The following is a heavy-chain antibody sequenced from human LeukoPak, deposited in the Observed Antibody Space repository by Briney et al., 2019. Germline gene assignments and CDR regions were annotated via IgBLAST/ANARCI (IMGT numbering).Heavy chain of an antibody. V-gene: IGHV3-30-3*01. CDR3: ARHRVTYKYDISGYLY. J-gene: IGHJ4*02. CDR1: GGTFSTYT. D-gene: IGHD3-22*01. Sequence: SCKASGGTFSTYTMHWVRQAPGKGLEWVALISYDGSDKYYADSVKGRFTISRDNSKNTLCLQISSLRAEDTAVYYCARHRVTYKYDISGYLYWGQGTLVTVSS. CDR2: ISYDGSDK.